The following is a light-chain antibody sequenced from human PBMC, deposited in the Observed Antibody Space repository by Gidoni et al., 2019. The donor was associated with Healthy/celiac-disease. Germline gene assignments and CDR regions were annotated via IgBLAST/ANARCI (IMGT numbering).Light chain of an antibody. J-gene: IGKJ1*01. Sequence: DFQMTQSPSTLSASVGDRVTITYRASQSTSSWLAGYQQKPGKAPKLLIYKACRLEGGGPSRISGSRSGTEYTITNSSLQADDFATDYCRQYNRYRGTFGQGTKVEIK. CDR2: KAC. CDR3: RQYNRYRGT. V-gene: IGKV1-5*03. CDR1: QSTSSW.